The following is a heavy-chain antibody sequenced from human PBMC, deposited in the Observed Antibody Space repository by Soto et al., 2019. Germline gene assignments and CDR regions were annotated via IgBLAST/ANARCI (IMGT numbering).Heavy chain of an antibody. D-gene: IGHD2-2*01. V-gene: IGHV3-21*01. CDR3: ARDLVVVPAATKHYYYYYGMDV. CDR1: GFTFSSYS. Sequence: GGSLRLSCAASGFTFSSYSMNWVRQAPGKGLEWVSSISSSSSYIYYADSVKGRFTISRDNAKNSLYLQMNSLRAEDTAVYYCARDLVVVPAATKHYYYYYGMDVWGQGTTVTVSS. CDR2: ISSSSSYI. J-gene: IGHJ6*02.